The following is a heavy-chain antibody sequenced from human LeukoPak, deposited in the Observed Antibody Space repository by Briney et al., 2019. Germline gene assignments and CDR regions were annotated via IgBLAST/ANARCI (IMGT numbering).Heavy chain of an antibody. Sequence: ASVKVSCKASGYTFTIYGISWVRQAPGQGLEWMGWISVYNGNTNYAQKFQGRVTMTRDTSTSTAYMEVRSLRSEDTAVYYCARGPTAPRLPYYYYYMDVWGKGTTVTVSS. CDR1: GYTFTIYG. CDR3: ARGPTAPRLPYYYYYMDV. V-gene: IGHV1-18*01. D-gene: IGHD6-25*01. CDR2: ISVYNGNT. J-gene: IGHJ6*03.